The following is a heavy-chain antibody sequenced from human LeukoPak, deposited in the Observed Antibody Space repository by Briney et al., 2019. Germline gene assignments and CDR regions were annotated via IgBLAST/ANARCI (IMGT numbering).Heavy chain of an antibody. CDR1: GVTLSDHH. V-gene: IGHV3-72*01. CDR3: AMGAITPFDN. CDR2: TRDKARGYRT. D-gene: IGHD3-3*01. J-gene: IGHJ4*02. Sequence: GGSLRLSCAASGVTLSDHHMDWVRQAPGKGLEWVGRTRDKARGYRTEYAASVKDRFTISRDDSKTLVYLQMNSLKIEDTAVYYCAMGAITPFDNWGQGTLVIVSS.